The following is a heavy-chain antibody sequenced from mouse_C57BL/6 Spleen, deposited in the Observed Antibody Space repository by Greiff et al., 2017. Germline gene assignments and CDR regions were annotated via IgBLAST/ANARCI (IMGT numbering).Heavy chain of an antibody. CDR2: IHPNSGST. J-gene: IGHJ2*01. Sequence: QVQLQQPGAELVKPGASVKLSCKASGYTFTSYWMHWVKQRPGQGLEWIGMIHPNSGSTNYNERFKSKATLTVDKSSSTAYMQLSSLTSEDSAVYYCARHSRYGLDYWGQGTTLTVSS. V-gene: IGHV1-64*01. CDR1: GYTFTSYW. CDR3: ARHSRYGLDY. D-gene: IGHD1-1*01.